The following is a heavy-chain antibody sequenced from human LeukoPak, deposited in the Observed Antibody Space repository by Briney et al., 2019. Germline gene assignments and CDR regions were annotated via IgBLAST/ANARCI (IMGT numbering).Heavy chain of an antibody. V-gene: IGHV4-39*01. D-gene: IGHD5-24*01. J-gene: IGHJ6*02. Sequence: PSETLSLTCTVSGGSISSSSYYWGWIRQPPGKGLEWIGSIYYSGSTYYNPSLKSRVTISVDTSKNQFSLKLSSVTAADTAVYYCARDRDGYNNLYYYYGMDVWGQGTTVTVSS. CDR2: IYYSGST. CDR3: ARDRDGYNNLYYYYGMDV. CDR1: GGSISSSSYY.